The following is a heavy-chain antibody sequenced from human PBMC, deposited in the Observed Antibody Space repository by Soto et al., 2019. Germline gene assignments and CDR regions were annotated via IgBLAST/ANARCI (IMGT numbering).Heavy chain of an antibody. CDR3: AKDRAKLLWFGESSGFDY. Sequence: PGGSLRLSCAASGFTFSSYGMHWVRQAPGKGLEWVAVISYDGSNKYYADSVKGRFTISRDNSKNTLYLQMNSLRAEDTAVYYCAKDRAKLLWFGESSGFDYWGQGTLVTVSS. CDR2: ISYDGSNK. J-gene: IGHJ4*02. V-gene: IGHV3-30*18. D-gene: IGHD3-10*01. CDR1: GFTFSSYG.